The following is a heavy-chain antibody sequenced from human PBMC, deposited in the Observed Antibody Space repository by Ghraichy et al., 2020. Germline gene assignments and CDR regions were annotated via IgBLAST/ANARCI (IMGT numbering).Heavy chain of an antibody. J-gene: IGHJ4*01. V-gene: IGHV3-30-3*01. D-gene: IGHD4-23*01. Sequence: VAVISYDGRNKYYADSVKGRFTISRDNSKNTLYLQMNSLRAEDTAVYYCARDLLSGGNEDFDYWG. CDR2: ISYDGRNK. CDR3: ARDLLSGGNEDFDY.